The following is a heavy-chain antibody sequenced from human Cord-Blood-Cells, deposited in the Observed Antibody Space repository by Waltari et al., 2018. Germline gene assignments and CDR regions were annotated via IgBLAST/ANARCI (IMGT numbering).Heavy chain of an antibody. Sequence: QVQMQQSGPGLVKTSQTLSRTCAISGDSVSSNMAACHWIRQPPSRGLEWLGRTYYRSKWYNDDAVSVKSRITINPDTSKNQFSLQLNSVTPEETAVYYCARESPNYYYGMDVWGQGTTVTVSS. J-gene: IGHJ6*02. CDR2: TYYRSKWYN. CDR3: ARESPNYYYGMDV. CDR1: GDSVSSNMAA. V-gene: IGHV6-1*01.